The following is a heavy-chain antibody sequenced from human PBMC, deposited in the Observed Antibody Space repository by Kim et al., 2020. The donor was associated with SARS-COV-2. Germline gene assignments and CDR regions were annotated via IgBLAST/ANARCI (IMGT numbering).Heavy chain of an antibody. CDR3: ARRFGVSKAQYAFDI. D-gene: IGHD3-3*01. V-gene: IGHV4-39*01. CDR1: GGSISSSSYY. CDR2: IYYSGST. Sequence: SETLSLTCTVSGGSISSSSYYWGWIRQPPGKGLEWIGSIYYSGSTYYNPSLKSRVTISVDTSKNQFSLKLSSVTAADTAVYYCARRFGVSKAQYAFDIWGQGTMVTVSS. J-gene: IGHJ3*02.